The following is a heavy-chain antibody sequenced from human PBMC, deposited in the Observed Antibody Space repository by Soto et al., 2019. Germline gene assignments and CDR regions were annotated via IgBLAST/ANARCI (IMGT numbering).Heavy chain of an antibody. CDR1: GGSISSSSYC. D-gene: IGHD3-3*01. Sequence: SETLSLTCTVSGGSISSSSYCWGWIRQLPGKGLEWIGSIYYSGSTYYNPSLKSRVTISVDTSKNQFSLKLSSVTAADTAVYYCARSRRVLRFLEWSINYYYYYGMDVWGQGTTVTV. V-gene: IGHV4-39*01. J-gene: IGHJ6*02. CDR2: IYYSGST. CDR3: ARSRRVLRFLEWSINYYYYYGMDV.